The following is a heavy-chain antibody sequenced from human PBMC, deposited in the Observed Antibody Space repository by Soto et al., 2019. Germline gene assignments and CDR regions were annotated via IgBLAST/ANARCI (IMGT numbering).Heavy chain of an antibody. D-gene: IGHD6-6*01. CDR3: AKDRLGDYYMDV. J-gene: IGHJ6*03. CDR2: ISGSGGST. V-gene: IGHV3-23*01. CDR1: GFTFSNYA. Sequence: AGGSLRLSCAASGFTFSNYAMSWVRQAPGKGLEWVSAISGSGGSTYYADSVKGRFTLSRDNSKNTLYLQMNSLRAEDTAVYYSAKDRLGDYYMDVWGKGTTVTVSS.